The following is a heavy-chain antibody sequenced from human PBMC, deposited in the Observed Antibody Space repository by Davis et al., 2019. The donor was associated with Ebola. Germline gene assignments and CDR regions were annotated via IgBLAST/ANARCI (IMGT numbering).Heavy chain of an antibody. CDR2: INAYNGVT. D-gene: IGHD6-6*01. J-gene: IGHJ5*02. V-gene: IGHV1-18*01. CDR3: ARFELAARPGWFDP. Sequence: AASVKVSCKASGSTFTNSGISWVRQAPGQGLEWMGRINAYNGVTSYAQKIKGRVTMTTETATNTAYMELRSLRPDDTAVYYCARFELAARPGWFDPWGQGSRVTVSS. CDR1: GSTFTNSG.